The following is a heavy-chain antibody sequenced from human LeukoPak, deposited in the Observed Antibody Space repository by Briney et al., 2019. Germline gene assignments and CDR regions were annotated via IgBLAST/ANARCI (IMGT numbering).Heavy chain of an antibody. CDR1: GFTFGDYA. CDR2: ISGSGGST. D-gene: IGHD1-1*01. CDR3: AKDRWTEVDAFDI. J-gene: IGHJ3*02. V-gene: IGHV3-23*01. Sequence: GGSLRLSCTASGFTFGDYAMSWFRQAPGKGLEWVSAISGSGGSTYYADSVKGRFTISRDNSKNTLYLQMNSLRAEDTAVYYCAKDRWTEVDAFDIWGQGTMVTVSS.